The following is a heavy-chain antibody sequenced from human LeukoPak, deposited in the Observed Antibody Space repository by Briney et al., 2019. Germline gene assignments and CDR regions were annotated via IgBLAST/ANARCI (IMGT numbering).Heavy chain of an antibody. V-gene: IGHV1-8*01. Sequence: ASVKVSCKASGYTFTSYDINWVRQATGQGLEWMGWMNPNSGNTGYAQKFQGRVTMTRNTSISTAYMELSSLRSEDTAVYYCARGMSEGGSYYGYYYYYGMDVWGQGTTVTVSS. CDR1: GYTFTSYD. CDR2: MNPNSGNT. D-gene: IGHD1-26*01. CDR3: ARGMSEGGSYYGYYYYYGMDV. J-gene: IGHJ6*02.